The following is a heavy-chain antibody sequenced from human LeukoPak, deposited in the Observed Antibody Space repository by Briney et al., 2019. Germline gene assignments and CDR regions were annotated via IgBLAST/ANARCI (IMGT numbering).Heavy chain of an antibody. CDR2: IVSDATIT. D-gene: IGHD3-3*01. CDR3: AREALRFPLFDP. V-gene: IGHV3-74*01. Sequence: GGSLRLSCAASGFTFSSYWMHWVRQAPGKGLVSVSHIVSDATITSYADSVKGRFTISRDNAKNTLYLQMNSLRAEDTAVYYCAREALRFPLFDPWGQGTLVTVSS. CDR1: GFTFSSYW. J-gene: IGHJ5*02.